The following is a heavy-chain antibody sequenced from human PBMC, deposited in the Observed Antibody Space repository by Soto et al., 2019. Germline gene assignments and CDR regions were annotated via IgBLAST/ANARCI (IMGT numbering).Heavy chain of an antibody. Sequence: EVHLVESGGGLVEPGRSLRLSCEGSGFTFDDHAMHWDRQRPAKGLEWVSGISWHSATRDYADSVKGQFIISRDNIKSLLSLDMNSLRPEDTALYFCARRIGSRSFFWFDTWGPGTLFTVSS. CDR3: ARRIGSRSFFWFDT. J-gene: IGHJ5*02. CDR2: ISWHSATR. CDR1: GFTFDDHA. D-gene: IGHD3-10*01. V-gene: IGHV3-9*01.